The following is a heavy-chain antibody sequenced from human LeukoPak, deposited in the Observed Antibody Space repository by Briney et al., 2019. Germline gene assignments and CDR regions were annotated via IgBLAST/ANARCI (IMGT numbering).Heavy chain of an antibody. CDR3: ARDPSYYGDYLERVY. D-gene: IGHD4-17*01. J-gene: IGHJ4*02. Sequence: GGSLRLSCAASGFTFSSYSMNWVRQAPGKGLEWVSSISSSSSYIYYADSVKARFTISRDNAKISLYLQMNSLRPEDRSVYCFARDPSYYGDYLERVYWGKGTLVTVSS. V-gene: IGHV3-21*01. CDR1: GFTFSSYS. CDR2: ISSSSSYI.